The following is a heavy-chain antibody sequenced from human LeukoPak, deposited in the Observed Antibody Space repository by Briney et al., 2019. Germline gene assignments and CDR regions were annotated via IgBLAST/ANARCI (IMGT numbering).Heavy chain of an antibody. V-gene: IGHV3-30-3*01. CDR1: GFTFSSYA. CDR2: ISYDGSNK. Sequence: GRSLRLSCAASGFTFSSYAMHWVRHAPGKGLEWVAVISYDGSNKYYADSVKGRFTISRDNSKNTLYLQMNSLRAEDTAVYYCAREDYGDSRIPYYGMDVWAKGPRSPSP. J-gene: IGHJ6*02. CDR3: AREDYGDSRIPYYGMDV. D-gene: IGHD4-17*01.